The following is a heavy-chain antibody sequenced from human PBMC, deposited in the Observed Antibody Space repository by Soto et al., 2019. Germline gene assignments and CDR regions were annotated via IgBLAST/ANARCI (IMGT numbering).Heavy chain of an antibody. Sequence: PGGSLRLSCAASGFTFTRYSMDWVRQAPGKGLEWVSSISSTTNYIYYADSMKGRFTVSRDNAKNSVYLEMNSLSAEDTAVYYCARESEDLTSNFDYWGQGTLVTVSS. CDR3: ARESEDLTSNFDY. CDR1: GFTFTRYS. V-gene: IGHV3-21*01. CDR2: ISSTTNYI. J-gene: IGHJ4*02.